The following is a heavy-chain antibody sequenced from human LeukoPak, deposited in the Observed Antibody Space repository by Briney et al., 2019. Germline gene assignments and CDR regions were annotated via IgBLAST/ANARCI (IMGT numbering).Heavy chain of an antibody. D-gene: IGHD2-8*01. CDR3: ARGVSNGRSLDY. V-gene: IGHV4-34*01. CDR2: ISHSGST. Sequence: PSETLSLTCAVYGGSFSGYYWSWIRQPPGKGLEWIGEISHSGSTNYNPSLKSRVTISVDTSKNQFSLKLSSVTAADTAVYYFARGVSNGRSLDYWAREPWSPSPQ. CDR1: GGSFSGYY. J-gene: IGHJ4*02.